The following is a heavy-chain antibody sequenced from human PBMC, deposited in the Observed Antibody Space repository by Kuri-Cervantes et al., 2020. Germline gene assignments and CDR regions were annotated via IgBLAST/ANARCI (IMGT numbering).Heavy chain of an antibody. V-gene: IGHV3-30*02. D-gene: IGHD3-3*01. Sequence: GGSLRLSCAASGFTFSSYGMHWVRQAPGKGLEWVAVIWYDGSNKYYADSVKGRFTISRDNSKNTLYLQMNSLRAEDTAVYYCAKGATIFGVVNYYGMDVWGQGTTVTVSS. CDR3: AKGATIFGVVNYYGMDV. J-gene: IGHJ6*02. CDR2: IWYDGSNK. CDR1: GFTFSSYG.